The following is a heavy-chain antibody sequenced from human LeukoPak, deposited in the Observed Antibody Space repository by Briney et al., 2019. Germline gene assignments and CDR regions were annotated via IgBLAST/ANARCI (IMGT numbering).Heavy chain of an antibody. CDR2: ISSGGSTV. CDR1: GFTFRSYV. V-gene: IGHV3-48*03. D-gene: IGHD1-26*01. Sequence: PGGSLRLSCSASGFTFRSYVIHWVRQAPGKGLEWVSYISSGGSTVYYADSVKGRFTISRDNAKNSLYLQMNSLRAEDTAVYYCARVIIVGATGIWGQGTMVTVSS. CDR3: ARVIIVGATGI. J-gene: IGHJ3*02.